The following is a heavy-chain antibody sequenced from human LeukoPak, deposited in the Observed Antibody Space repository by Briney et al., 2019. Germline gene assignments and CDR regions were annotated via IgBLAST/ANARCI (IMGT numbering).Heavy chain of an antibody. CDR2: IYYSGST. J-gene: IGHJ4*02. D-gene: IGHD3-10*01. Sequence: PSETLSLTCAVSAGSISRFYWSWIRQPPGKGLEWIGCIYYSGSTHYNPSLKTRVTISVDTSKNQFSLKLNSVTAADTAVYYCARDLGPSRGFDYWGQGTLVTVSS. V-gene: IGHV4-59*01. CDR1: AGSISRFY. CDR3: ARDLGPSRGFDY.